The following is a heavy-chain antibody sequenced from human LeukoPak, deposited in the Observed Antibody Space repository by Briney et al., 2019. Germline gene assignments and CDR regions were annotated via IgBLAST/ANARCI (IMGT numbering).Heavy chain of an antibody. CDR1: GFTFSDYY. Sequence: GGSLRLSCAASGFTFSDYYMSWVRQAPGKGLEWVSAISGSGGSTYYADSVKGRFTISRDNSKNTLYLQMNSLRAEDTAVYYCAKAVGIGIQLGDYWGQGTLVTVSS. CDR2: ISGSGGST. J-gene: IGHJ4*02. V-gene: IGHV3-23*01. D-gene: IGHD5-18*01. CDR3: AKAVGIGIQLGDY.